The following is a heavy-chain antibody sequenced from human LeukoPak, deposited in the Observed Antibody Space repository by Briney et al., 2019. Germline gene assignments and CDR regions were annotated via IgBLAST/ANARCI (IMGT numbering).Heavy chain of an antibody. V-gene: IGHV3-23*01. CDR2: ISPSGDNT. D-gene: IGHD6-13*01. J-gene: IGHJ4*02. CDR3: AKGEAAAGTRRLDY. Sequence: PGGSLRLSCAAPGFTFSNYAMSWVRLAPGKGLEWVSTISPSGDNTYYADSVKGRFTISRDNSKNTMYLQINSLRAEDTALYYCAKGEAAAGTRRLDYWGQGTRVTVSS. CDR1: GFTFSNYA.